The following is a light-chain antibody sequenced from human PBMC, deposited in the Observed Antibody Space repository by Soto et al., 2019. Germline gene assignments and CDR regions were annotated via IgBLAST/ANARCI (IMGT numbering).Light chain of an antibody. CDR1: QSVSSN. V-gene: IGKV3-15*01. CDR3: QQYNNWPRT. CDR2: GAS. J-gene: IGKJ1*01. Sequence: EIVLTQSPGILSLSPGERATLSCRASQSVSSNLAWYQQKPGQAPRLLIYGASTRATGIPARFSGSGSGTEFTLTISSLQSEDFAVYYCQQYNNWPRTSGQGTKVDIK.